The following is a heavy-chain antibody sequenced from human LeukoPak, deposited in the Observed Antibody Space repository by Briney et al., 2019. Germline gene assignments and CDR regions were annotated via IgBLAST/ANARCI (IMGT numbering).Heavy chain of an antibody. CDR3: ARVTTGGYYNC. Sequence: SETLSLTCTVSVGSISSATYYWTWIRQPAGKGLEWIGRIYTTGSTNYNPSLKSRVTMSTDTSKNQFTLKLSSVTAADTAVYYCARVTTGGYYNCWGQGTLVTVSS. D-gene: IGHD3-22*01. CDR1: VGSISSATYY. V-gene: IGHV4-61*02. CDR2: IYTTGST. J-gene: IGHJ4*02.